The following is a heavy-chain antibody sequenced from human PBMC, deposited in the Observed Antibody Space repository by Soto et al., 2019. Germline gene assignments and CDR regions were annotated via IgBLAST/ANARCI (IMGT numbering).Heavy chain of an antibody. CDR3: ARGVYSSSSFSRTAPPTPHYMDV. CDR1: GGSISSGGYY. Sequence: SETLSLTCTVSGGSISSGGYYWSWIRQHPGKGLEWIGYIYYIWSTYYNPSLKSRVTISVDTSKNQFSLKLSSVTAADTAVYYCARGVYSSSSFSRTAPPTPHYMDVWGKGTTVTVSS. D-gene: IGHD6-6*01. V-gene: IGHV4-31*03. CDR2: IYYIWST. J-gene: IGHJ6*03.